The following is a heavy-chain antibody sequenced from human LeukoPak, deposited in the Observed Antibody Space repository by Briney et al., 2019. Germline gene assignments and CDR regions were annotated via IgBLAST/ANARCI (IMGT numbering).Heavy chain of an antibody. D-gene: IGHD3-22*01. V-gene: IGHV3-48*02. CDR2: ISSSSTI. J-gene: IGHJ4*02. CDR3: ARDSSGYSISDY. Sequence: GGSLRLSCAASGFTFSSDNMNWVRQAPGKGLEWVSYISSSSTIYYADSVKGRFTISRDNAKNSLYLQMNSLRDEDTAVYYCARDSSGYSISDYWGQGTLVTVSS. CDR1: GFTFSSDN.